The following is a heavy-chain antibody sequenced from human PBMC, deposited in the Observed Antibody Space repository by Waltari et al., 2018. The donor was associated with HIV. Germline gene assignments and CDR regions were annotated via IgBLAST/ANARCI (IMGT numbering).Heavy chain of an antibody. CDR2: KSYDGSNK. D-gene: IGHD2-2*01. Sequence: QVQLVESGGGVVQPGRSLRLSCAASGFSFSTYGMHWVRQAPGKGLEWVAVKSYDGSNKYDGDSVKGRFTISRDDSKNTLSLQMNSLRAEDTAVYYCAKVKKYQALSVFPDYYYGMDVWGQGTTVTVSS. J-gene: IGHJ6*02. CDR3: AKVKKYQALSVFPDYYYGMDV. V-gene: IGHV3-30*18. CDR1: GFSFSTYG.